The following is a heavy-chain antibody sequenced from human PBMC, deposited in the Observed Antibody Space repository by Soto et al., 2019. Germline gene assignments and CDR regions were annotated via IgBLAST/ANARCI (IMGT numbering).Heavy chain of an antibody. V-gene: IGHV3-23*01. J-gene: IGHJ3*02. CDR3: ASQPYRLGTTLGDGLDI. Sequence: GGSLRLPCAASGITFSSDAISWVNQPPWHGLDWVSGMSGSPCGTYYADSVKGRFTISRDNAKKTLYLQMNSVRAEHTALYYCASQPYRLGTTLGDGLDIWGQGTIVTVS. D-gene: IGHD1-26*01. CDR2: MSGSPCGT. CDR1: GITFSSDA.